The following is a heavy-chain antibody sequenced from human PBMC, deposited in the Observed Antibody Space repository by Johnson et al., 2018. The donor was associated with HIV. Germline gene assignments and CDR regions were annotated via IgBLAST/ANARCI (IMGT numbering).Heavy chain of an antibody. D-gene: IGHD6-13*01. V-gene: IGHV3-30*04. Sequence: QVQLVESGGGVAQPGRSLRLSCTASGFTFSTYAMHWVRQAPGKGLEWVAVISYDGVNKYHADSVKGRFTISRDNAKNSLYLQMNSLRAEDTAVYYCARDMTPSQLAAFDIWGQGTMVTVSS. CDR1: GFTFSTYA. CDR3: ARDMTPSQLAAFDI. J-gene: IGHJ3*02. CDR2: ISYDGVNK.